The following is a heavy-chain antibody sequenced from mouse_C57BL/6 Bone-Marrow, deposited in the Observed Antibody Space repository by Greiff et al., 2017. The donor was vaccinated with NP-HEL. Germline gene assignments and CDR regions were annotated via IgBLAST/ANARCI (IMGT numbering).Heavy chain of an antibody. CDR3: AKDYYGSKFAY. Sequence: VQLQQSGAELARPGASVKLSCKASGYTFTSYGISWVKQRTGQGLEWIGEIYPRSGITYYTEKFKGKATLTADKSSSTAYMELRSLTSEDSAVYFCAKDYYGSKFAYWGQGTLVTVSA. CDR2: IYPRSGIT. J-gene: IGHJ3*01. CDR1: GYTFTSYG. D-gene: IGHD1-1*01. V-gene: IGHV1-81*01.